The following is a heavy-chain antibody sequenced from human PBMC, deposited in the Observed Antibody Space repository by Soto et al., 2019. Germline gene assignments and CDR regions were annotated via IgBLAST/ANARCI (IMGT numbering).Heavy chain of an antibody. D-gene: IGHD1-1*01. CDR2: INAADSQT. CDR1: GYSFTSNW. CDR3: ARHVRDDGTTFRRLDP. Sequence: PGESLKISCKGSGYSFTSNWIAWVRQMPGKGLEWMGIINAADSQTKYSPSFQGQVTISVDKSITTTYLQWSSLKDSDSAMYYCARHVRDDGTTFRRLDPWGQGTLVTVS. J-gene: IGHJ5*02. V-gene: IGHV5-51*01.